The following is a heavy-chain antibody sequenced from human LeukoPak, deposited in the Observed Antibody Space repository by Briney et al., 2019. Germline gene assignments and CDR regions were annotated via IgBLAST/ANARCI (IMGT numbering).Heavy chain of an antibody. J-gene: IGHJ4*02. CDR2: IYYSGNT. Sequence: SETLSLTCTVSGGSIGSYYWGWIRQSPGKGLEWIGSIYYSGNTYYNPSLKSRVTISVDTSKNQFSLKLTSVTAADTAVYYCARQHFYGDSTWGQGTLVTVSS. V-gene: IGHV4-39*01. D-gene: IGHD4-17*01. CDR1: GGSIGSYY. CDR3: ARQHFYGDST.